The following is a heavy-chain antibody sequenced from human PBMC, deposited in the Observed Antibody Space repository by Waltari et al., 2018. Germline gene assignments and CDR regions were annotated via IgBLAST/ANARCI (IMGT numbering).Heavy chain of an antibody. CDR3: ARHIRITMIVAGFDY. D-gene: IGHD3-22*01. J-gene: IGHJ4*02. CDR1: GGSISSSSYY. V-gene: IGHV4-39*07. CDR2: IYYSGST. Sequence: QLQLQESGPGLVTPSETLSLTCTVSGGSISSSSYYWGWIRQPPGKGLEWIGSIYYSGSTYYNPALKRRVTITVETSKNQFSLKLSSVTAADTAVYYCARHIRITMIVAGFDYWGQGTLVTVSS.